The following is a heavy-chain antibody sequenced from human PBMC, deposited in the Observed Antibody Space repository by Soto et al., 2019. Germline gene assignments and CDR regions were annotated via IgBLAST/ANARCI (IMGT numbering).Heavy chain of an antibody. CDR3: ARGSPSITMVRGVKYYYYGMDV. D-gene: IGHD3-10*01. CDR1: GGSFSGYY. J-gene: IGHJ6*02. V-gene: IGHV4-34*01. CDR2: INHSGST. Sequence: SETLSLTCAVYGGSFSGYYWSWIRQPPGKGLEWIGEINHSGSTNYNPSLKSRVTISVDTSKNQFSLKLSSVTAADTAVYYCARGSPSITMVRGVKYYYYGMDVWGQGTTVTVS.